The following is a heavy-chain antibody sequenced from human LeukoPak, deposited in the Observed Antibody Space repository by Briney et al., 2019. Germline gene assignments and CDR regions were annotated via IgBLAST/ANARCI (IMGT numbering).Heavy chain of an antibody. CDR3: AKDTAPSPYYFAY. Sequence: PGRSLRLSCAASGFTFDDYAMHWVRQAPGKGLEWVSGISWNSGSIGYADSVKGRFTIARDNAKNSLYLQMNSLRAEDTALYYCAKDTAPSPYYFAYWGQGTLVTVSS. CDR2: ISWNSGSI. V-gene: IGHV3-9*01. CDR1: GFTFDDYA. D-gene: IGHD6-6*01. J-gene: IGHJ4*02.